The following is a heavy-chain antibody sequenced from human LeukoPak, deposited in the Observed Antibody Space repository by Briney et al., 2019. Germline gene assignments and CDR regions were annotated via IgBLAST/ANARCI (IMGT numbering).Heavy chain of an antibody. CDR3: AKAQTLHQLVPWHAFDI. J-gene: IGHJ3*02. V-gene: IGHV3-30*02. D-gene: IGHD6-13*01. CDR1: GLRFSNHG. Sequence: GGSLRLSCLVSGLRFSNHGMHWVRQSPGKGLEWVAFVRSDTKDQHYADFVRGQFTISRDDSKNPVYLQMNSLRAEDTAVYYCAKAQTLHQLVPWHAFDISGQGTMVTVSS. CDR2: VRSDTKDQ.